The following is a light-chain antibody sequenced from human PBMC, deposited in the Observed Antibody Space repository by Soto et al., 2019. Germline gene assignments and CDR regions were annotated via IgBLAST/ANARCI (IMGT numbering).Light chain of an antibody. J-gene: IGKJ1*01. Sequence: DGQMTQSPSSLSASVGDSVTITCRASQRVNNYLNWYQQKPGEAPKLLIYAASSLQIGVPSRFGGSGSGTDFPLAISGLQPEDFAIYYGQQSYITPWTFGQGNKGEIK. V-gene: IGKV1-39*01. CDR1: QRVNNY. CDR3: QQSYITPWT. CDR2: AAS.